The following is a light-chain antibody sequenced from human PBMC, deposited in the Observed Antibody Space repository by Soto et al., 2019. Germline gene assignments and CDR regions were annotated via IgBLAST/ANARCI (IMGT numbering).Light chain of an antibody. J-gene: IGKJ1*01. Sequence: EIVLTQSPGTLSLSPGERATLSCRASQSVTSSYLAWYQQKPGQAPRPLIYGASSRATGIPDRFSGSGSGTDFTLTISRLEPEDFAVYYCQQYSASPWTFGQGTKVELK. CDR2: GAS. V-gene: IGKV3-20*01. CDR1: QSVTSSY. CDR3: QQYSASPWT.